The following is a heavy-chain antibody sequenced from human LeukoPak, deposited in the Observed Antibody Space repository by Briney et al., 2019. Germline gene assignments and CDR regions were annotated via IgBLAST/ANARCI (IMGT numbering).Heavy chain of an antibody. J-gene: IGHJ4*02. CDR2: IYYSGST. CDR3: ARGRSGRYFDWLPIDY. V-gene: IGHV4-39*07. CDR1: GGSISSSSYY. D-gene: IGHD3-9*01. Sequence: SETLSLTCTVSGGSISSSSYYWGWIRQPPGKGLEWIGSIYYSGSTNYNPSLKSRVTISVDTSKNQFSLKLSSVTAADTAVYYCARGRSGRYFDWLPIDYWGQGTLVTVSS.